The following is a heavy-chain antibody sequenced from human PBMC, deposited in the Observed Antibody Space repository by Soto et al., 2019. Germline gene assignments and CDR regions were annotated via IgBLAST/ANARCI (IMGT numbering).Heavy chain of an antibody. CDR3: ARERIGTMIVVVTSGFDL. CDR2: IIPIFGTA. Sequence: QVQLVQSGAEVKKPGSSVKVSSKASGGTFSSYAISWVRQAPGQGLEWMGGIIPIFGTANYAQKFQGRVTITADESTSTAYMELSSLRSEDTAVYYCARERIGTMIVVVTSGFDLWGRGTLVTVSS. D-gene: IGHD3-22*01. CDR1: GGTFSSYA. V-gene: IGHV1-69*12. J-gene: IGHJ2*01.